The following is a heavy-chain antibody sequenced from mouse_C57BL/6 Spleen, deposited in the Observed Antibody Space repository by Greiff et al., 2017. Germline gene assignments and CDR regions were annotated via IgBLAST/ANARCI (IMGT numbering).Heavy chain of an antibody. CDR1: GYAFSSSW. Sequence: QVQLQQSGPELVKPGASVKISCKASGYAFSSSWMNWVKQRPGKGLEWIGRIYPGDGDTNYNGKFKGKATLTADKSSSTAYMQLSSLTSEDSAVYFCARSHYSNYGFAYWGQGTLVTVSA. J-gene: IGHJ3*01. V-gene: IGHV1-82*01. CDR2: IYPGDGDT. D-gene: IGHD2-5*01. CDR3: ARSHYSNYGFAY.